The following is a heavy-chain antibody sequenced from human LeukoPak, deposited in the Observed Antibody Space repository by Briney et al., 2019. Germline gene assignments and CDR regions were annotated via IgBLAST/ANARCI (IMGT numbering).Heavy chain of an antibody. Sequence: SETLSLTCAVSGGSFSGYYWTWVRQGPGKGLEWIGEINESGITNYNASLNNRVTISVDPSKSEFSLKMTSLTAADTAVFYCARALMTLVRGVARTTWFDPWGQGTLVTVSS. CDR2: INESGIT. D-gene: IGHD3-10*01. V-gene: IGHV4-34*01. CDR1: GGSFSGYY. J-gene: IGHJ5*02. CDR3: ARALMTLVRGVARTTWFDP.